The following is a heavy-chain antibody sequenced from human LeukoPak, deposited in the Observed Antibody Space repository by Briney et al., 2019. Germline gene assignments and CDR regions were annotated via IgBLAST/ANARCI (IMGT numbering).Heavy chain of an antibody. V-gene: IGHV3-30*02. CDR3: ARVAYSGTYRWDY. CDR2: IRYDGSNE. CDR1: GFTFSSYG. Sequence: GSLRLSCAASGFTFSSYGMHWVRQAPGKGLEWVAFIRYDGSNEFADSVKGRFTISRDNAKNSLYLQMNSLRAEDTAVYYCARVAYSGTYRWDYWGQGTLVTVSS. D-gene: IGHD1-26*01. J-gene: IGHJ4*02.